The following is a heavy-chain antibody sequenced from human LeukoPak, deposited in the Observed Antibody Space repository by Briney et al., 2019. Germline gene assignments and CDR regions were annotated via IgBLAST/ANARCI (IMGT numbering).Heavy chain of an antibody. V-gene: IGHV1-69*05. D-gene: IGHD3-3*01. J-gene: IGHJ4*02. CDR3: ARATPYYDFWSGHGGFDY. CDR1: GGTFSSYA. Sequence: SVKVSCKASGGTFSSYAISWVRQAPGQGLEWMGGIIPIFGTANYAQKFKGRVTITTDESTSTAYMELSSLRSEDTAVYYCARATPYYDFWSGHGGFDYWGQGTLVTVSS. CDR2: IIPIFGTA.